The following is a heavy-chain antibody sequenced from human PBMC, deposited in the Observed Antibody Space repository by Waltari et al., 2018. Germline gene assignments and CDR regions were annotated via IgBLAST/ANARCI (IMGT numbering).Heavy chain of an antibody. D-gene: IGHD6-13*01. Sequence: QVQLVESGGGVVQPGRSLRLSCAASGFTFSSYGMHWVRQAPGKGLEWVAVIWYDGSNKYYADSVKGRFTISRDNSKNTLYLQMNSLRAEDTAMYYCAKDLNPVLAAAGTLDYWGQGTLVTVSS. CDR2: IWYDGSNK. V-gene: IGHV3-30*18. CDR1: GFTFSSYG. J-gene: IGHJ4*02. CDR3: AKDLNPVLAAAGTLDY.